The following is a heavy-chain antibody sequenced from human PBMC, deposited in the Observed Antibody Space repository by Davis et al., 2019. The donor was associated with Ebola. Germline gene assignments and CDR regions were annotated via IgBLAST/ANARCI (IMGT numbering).Heavy chain of an antibody. CDR2: IYYSGST. J-gene: IGHJ3*02. CDR3: ASSFGDTSGAFDI. V-gene: IGHV4-39*01. D-gene: IGHD2-21*01. CDR1: GGSISSYY. Sequence: PSETLSLTCTVSGGSISSYYWGWIRQPPGKGLEWIGSIYYSGSTYYNPSLKSRVTISVDTSKNQFSLKLSSVTAADTAVYYCASSFGDTSGAFDIWGQGTMVTVSS.